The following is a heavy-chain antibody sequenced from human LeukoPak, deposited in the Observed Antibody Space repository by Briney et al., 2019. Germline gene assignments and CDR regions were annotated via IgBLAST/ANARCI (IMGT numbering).Heavy chain of an antibody. J-gene: IGHJ6*02. CDR2: IWYDGSNK. V-gene: IGHV3-33*01. D-gene: IGHD2-2*01. CDR1: GFTFSSYG. Sequence: GGSLRLSCAASGFTFSSYGTHWVRQAPGKGLEWVAVIWYDGSNKYYADSVKGRFTISRDNSKNTLYLQMNSLRAEDTAVYYCARDHDVPAAARGYYYYGTDVWGQGTTVTVSS. CDR3: ARDHDVPAAARGYYYYGTDV.